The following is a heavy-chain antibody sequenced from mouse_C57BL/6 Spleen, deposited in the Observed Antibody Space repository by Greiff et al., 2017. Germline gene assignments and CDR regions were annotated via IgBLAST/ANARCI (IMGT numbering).Heavy chain of an antibody. Sequence: QVQLQQPGAELVRPGTSVKLSCKASGYTFTSYWMHWVKQRPGQGLEWIGVIDPSDSYTNYNQKFKGKATLTVDTSSSTAYMQLSSLTSEDSAVYCCARRGGAYAMDYWGQGTSVTVSS. CDR2: IDPSDSYT. J-gene: IGHJ4*01. CDR1: GYTFTSYW. V-gene: IGHV1-59*01. CDR3: ARRGGAYAMDY.